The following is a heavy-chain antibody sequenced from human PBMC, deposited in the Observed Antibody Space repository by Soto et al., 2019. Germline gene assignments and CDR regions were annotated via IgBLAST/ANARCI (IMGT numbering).Heavy chain of an antibody. Sequence: PSETLSLTCTVSGGSISSYYWSWIRKPPGKGLEWIGYIYYSGITNYNPSLRSRVTISVDRSKNQFSLKLSSVTAADTAVYYCARENNVLPGGYFDYWGQGTLVTVSS. CDR3: ARENNVLPGGYFDY. J-gene: IGHJ4*02. D-gene: IGHD3-10*01. V-gene: IGHV4-59*12. CDR1: GGSISSYY. CDR2: IYYSGIT.